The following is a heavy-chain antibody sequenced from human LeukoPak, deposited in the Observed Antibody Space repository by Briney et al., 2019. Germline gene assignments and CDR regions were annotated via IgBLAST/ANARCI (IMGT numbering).Heavy chain of an antibody. CDR3: ACGGGVVVPAAPFDY. D-gene: IGHD2-2*01. V-gene: IGHV4-59*01. J-gene: IGHJ4*02. CDR1: GGSISSYY. Sequence: PSETLSLTCTVSGGSISSYYWSWIRQPPGKGLEWIGYIYYSGSTNYNPSLKSRVTISVDTSKNQFSLKLSSVTAADTAVYYCACGGGVVVPAAPFDYWGQGTLVTVSS. CDR2: IYYSGST.